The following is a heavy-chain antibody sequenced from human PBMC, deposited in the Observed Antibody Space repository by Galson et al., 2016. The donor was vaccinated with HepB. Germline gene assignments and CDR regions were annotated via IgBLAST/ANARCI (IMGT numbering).Heavy chain of an antibody. J-gene: IGHJ4*02. CDR2: ISGRSGYI. CDR1: GFTFSNYN. V-gene: IGHV3-21*01. Sequence: SLRLSCAASGFTFSNYNFNWVRQAPGKGLQWLSSISGRSGYIYYADSVKGRFTISRDNAKNSLYLQMNSLGDEDTGVYYCARDYGGNSGYFDYWGQGALVTVS. D-gene: IGHD4-23*01. CDR3: ARDYGGNSGYFDY.